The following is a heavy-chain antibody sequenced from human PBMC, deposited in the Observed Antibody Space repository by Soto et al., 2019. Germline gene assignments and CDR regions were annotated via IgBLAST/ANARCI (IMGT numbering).Heavy chain of an antibody. V-gene: IGHV3-15*01. J-gene: IGHJ1*01. CDR3: TTQGAGYCTNGVCYEYFQL. Sequence: GGSLRLSCAASGFTFSNAWMSWVRQAPGKGLEWVGRIKSKTDGGTTDYAAPVKGRFTISRDDSKNTLYLQMNSLKTEDTAVYYCTTQGAGYCTNGVCYEYFQLWGQGTLVTVSS. D-gene: IGHD2-8*01. CDR1: GFTFSNAW. CDR2: IKSKTDGGTT.